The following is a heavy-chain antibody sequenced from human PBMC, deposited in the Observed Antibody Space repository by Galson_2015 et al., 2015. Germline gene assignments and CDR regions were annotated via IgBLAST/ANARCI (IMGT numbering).Heavy chain of an antibody. CDR1: GFTFSSYR. CDR3: ARDPRLYGCGDYDWFDP. CDR2: ISSSSSTI. J-gene: IGHJ5*02. Sequence: SLRLSCAASGFTFSSYRMNWVRQAPGKGLEWVSYISSSSSTIYYADSVKGRFTISRDNAKNSLYLQMNSLRDEDTAVYYCARDPRLYGCGDYDWFDPWGQGTLVTVSS. V-gene: IGHV3-48*02. D-gene: IGHD4-17*01.